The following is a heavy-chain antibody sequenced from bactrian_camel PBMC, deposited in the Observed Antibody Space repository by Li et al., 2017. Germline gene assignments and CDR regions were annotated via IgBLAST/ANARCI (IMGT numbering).Heavy chain of an antibody. CDR3: AADAGIPLLHGGSFCGLSLTYKY. V-gene: IGHV3S25*01. D-gene: IGHD6*01. CDR1: GYTFNEHC. Sequence: QLVESGGDSVQRGGSLRLSCVASGYTFNEHCMAWFRQAPGKEREGVASIHTSASSSRYGDSVKGRFTISADTAKNTVYLQMTALNPEDTAMYYCAADAGIPLLHGGSFCGLSLTYKYWGQGTQVTVSS. J-gene: IGHJ4*01. CDR2: IHTSASSS.